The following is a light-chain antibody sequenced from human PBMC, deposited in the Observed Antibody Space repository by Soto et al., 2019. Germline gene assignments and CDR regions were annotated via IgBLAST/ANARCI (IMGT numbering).Light chain of an antibody. CDR2: DAS. J-gene: IGKJ1*01. Sequence: EIVLTQSPATLSLSPGERATLSCRASQSVSSYLAWYQQKPGQAPRLLMYDASNRATGIPARFSGGGSGTDFTLTISSLEPEDLADYYGQQRSDWPWTFGQGTKVEIK. CDR1: QSVSSY. CDR3: QQRSDWPWT. V-gene: IGKV3-11*01.